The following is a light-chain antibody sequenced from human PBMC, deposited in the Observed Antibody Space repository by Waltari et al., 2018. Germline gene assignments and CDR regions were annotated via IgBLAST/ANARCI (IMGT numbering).Light chain of an antibody. CDR1: QDINNY. CDR3: QKCNKAHFS. Sequence: DIQMTPSPSSLSASVGDRVTNTCRASQDINNYLAWYQQKPGKVPKLLIYSASTLQSGVPSRFSGRGSGTDFTLTISSLQPEDVATYYCQKCNKAHFSFGPGTKVDIK. CDR2: SAS. V-gene: IGKV1-27*01. J-gene: IGKJ3*01.